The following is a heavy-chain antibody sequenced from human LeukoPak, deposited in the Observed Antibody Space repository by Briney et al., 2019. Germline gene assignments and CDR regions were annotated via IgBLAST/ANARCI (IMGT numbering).Heavy chain of an antibody. CDR2: IYTSGST. CDR1: GGSISSYY. V-gene: IGHV4-4*07. D-gene: IGHD3-3*01. CDR3: ARLVREDFWSGYYYYYYMDV. J-gene: IGHJ6*03. Sequence: SSETLSLTCTVSGGSISSYYWSWIRQPAGKGLEWIGRIYTSGSTNYNPSLKSRVTMSVDTSKNQFSLKLSSVTAADTAVYYCARLVREDFWSGYYYYYYMDVWSKGTTVTVSS.